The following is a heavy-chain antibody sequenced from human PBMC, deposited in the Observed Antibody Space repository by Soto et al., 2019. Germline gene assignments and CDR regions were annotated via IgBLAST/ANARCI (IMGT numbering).Heavy chain of an antibody. CDR1: GGSISSGGYY. CDR2: IYYSGST. CDR3: ARGRGTAMDYYGMDV. J-gene: IGHJ6*02. Sequence: PSETLSLTCTVSGGSISSGGYYWSWIRQHPGKGLEWIGYIYYSGSTYYNPSLKSRVTISVDTSKNQLSLKLSSVTAADTAVYYCARGRGTAMDYYGMDVWGQGTTVTVSS. V-gene: IGHV4-31*03. D-gene: IGHD5-18*01.